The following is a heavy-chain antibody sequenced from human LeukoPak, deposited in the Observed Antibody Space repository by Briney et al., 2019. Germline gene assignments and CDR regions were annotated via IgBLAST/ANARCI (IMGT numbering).Heavy chain of an antibody. CDR3: AREFNDKWLVLPGGAFDI. CDR2: ISSSGSTI. D-gene: IGHD6-19*01. V-gene: IGHV3-48*03. J-gene: IGHJ3*02. Sequence: AGGSLRLSCAASGFTFSSYEMNWVRQAPGKGLEWVSYISSSGSTIYYADSVKGRFTISRDNAKNSLYLQMNSLRAEDTAVYYCAREFNDKWLVLPGGAFDIWGQGTMVTVSS. CDR1: GFTFSSYE.